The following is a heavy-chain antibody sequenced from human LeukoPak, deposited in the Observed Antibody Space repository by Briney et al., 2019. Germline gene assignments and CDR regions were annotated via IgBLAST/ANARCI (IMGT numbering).Heavy chain of an antibody. V-gene: IGHV3-48*04. CDR2: ISSSSSTI. CDR3: ARDANNYGDDAFDI. Sequence: GGSLRLSCAASGFTFSSYSMNWVRQAPGKGLEWVSYISSSSSTIYYADSVKGRFTISRDNAKNSLYLQMNSLRAEDTAVYYCARDANNYGDDAFDIWGQGTMVTVSS. D-gene: IGHD5-24*01. J-gene: IGHJ3*02. CDR1: GFTFSSYS.